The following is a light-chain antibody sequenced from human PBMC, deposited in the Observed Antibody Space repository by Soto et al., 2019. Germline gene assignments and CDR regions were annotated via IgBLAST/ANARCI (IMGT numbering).Light chain of an antibody. CDR3: SSYTSSSTPPHLV. Sequence: QSALTQPASVSGSPGQSITISCTGTSSDVGGYNYVSWYQQHPGKAPKLMIYEVSNRPSGVSNRFSGSKSGNTASLTISGLQAEGEADYYCSSYTSSSTPPHLVFGGGTKLTVL. V-gene: IGLV2-14*01. J-gene: IGLJ2*01. CDR2: EVS. CDR1: SSDVGGYNY.